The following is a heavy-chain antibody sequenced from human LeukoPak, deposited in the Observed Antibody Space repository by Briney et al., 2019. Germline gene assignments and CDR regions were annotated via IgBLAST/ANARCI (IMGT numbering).Heavy chain of an antibody. D-gene: IGHD3-9*01. CDR1: GYTFTSHA. CDR3: ARMYYDILTGHYSGAFDI. Sequence: ASVKVSCKASGYTFTSHAMHWVRQAPGQRLEWMGWINAGNGNTKYSQKFQGRVTITRDTSASTAYMELSSLRSEDTAVYYCARMYYDILTGHYSGAFDIWGQGTMVTVSS. V-gene: IGHV1-3*01. CDR2: INAGNGNT. J-gene: IGHJ3*02.